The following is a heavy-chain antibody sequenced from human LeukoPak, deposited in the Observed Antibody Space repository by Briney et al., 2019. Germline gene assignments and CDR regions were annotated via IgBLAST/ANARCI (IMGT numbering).Heavy chain of an antibody. CDR3: ARQGVRGVLKINWFDR. D-gene: IGHD3-10*01. V-gene: IGHV5-51*01. J-gene: IGHJ5*02. CDR2: IYPGDSDT. CDR1: GYTFTNYW. Sequence: GESLKISCKGSGYTFTNYWIGWVRQMPGKGLEWMGIIYPGDSDTRYSQSFQGQVTISADKSISTAYLQWSSLKASDTAMYYCARQGVRGVLKINWFDRWGQGTLVTVSS.